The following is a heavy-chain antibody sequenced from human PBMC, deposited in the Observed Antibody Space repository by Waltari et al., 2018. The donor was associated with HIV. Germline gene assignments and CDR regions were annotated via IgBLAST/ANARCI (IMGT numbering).Heavy chain of an antibody. CDR1: GYTFTSYG. CDR3: ARVRLIVVRTGAFDI. D-gene: IGHD3-22*01. Sequence: QVQLVQSGAEVKKPGASVKVSCKASGYTFTSYGISWVRTATGQGLEWMGWISAYNGNTNYAQKLQGRVTMTTDTSTSTAYMELRSLRSDDTAVYYCARVRLIVVRTGAFDIWGQGTMVTVSS. V-gene: IGHV1-18*01. J-gene: IGHJ3*02. CDR2: ISAYNGNT.